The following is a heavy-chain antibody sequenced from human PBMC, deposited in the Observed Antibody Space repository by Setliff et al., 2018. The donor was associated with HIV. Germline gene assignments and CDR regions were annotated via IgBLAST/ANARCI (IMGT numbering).Heavy chain of an antibody. D-gene: IGHD3-10*01. Sequence: LRLSCVVSGLTFNRYWMSWVRQVPGKGLERIGYIYYSGSTYYNPSLKSRVTMSVDTSKNQFSLKLSSVTAADTAVYCCAREGARHYGSGRYHSWFDPWGQGTQVTVSS. J-gene: IGHJ5*02. CDR2: IYYSGST. CDR1: GLTFNRYW. V-gene: IGHV4-31*02. CDR3: AREGARHYGSGRYHSWFDP.